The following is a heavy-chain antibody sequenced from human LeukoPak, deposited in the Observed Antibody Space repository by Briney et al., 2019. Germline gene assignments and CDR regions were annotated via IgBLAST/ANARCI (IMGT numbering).Heavy chain of an antibody. CDR2: ISKSGNNT. CDR1: GFTFSSYA. V-gene: IGHV3-23*05. J-gene: IGHJ4*02. D-gene: IGHD4-17*01. Sequence: GGSLRLSCAASGFTFSSYAMTWVRQAPGKGLEWVSGISKSGNNTYYADSVAGRLTISRDNSKNTLYLQMNSLRADDTAVYYCAAAVTTGRAEHYWGQGTLVTVSS. CDR3: AAAVTTGRAEHY.